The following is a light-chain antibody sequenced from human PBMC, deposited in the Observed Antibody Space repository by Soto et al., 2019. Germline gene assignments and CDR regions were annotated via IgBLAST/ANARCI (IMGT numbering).Light chain of an antibody. V-gene: IGKV3-15*01. J-gene: IGKJ2*01. Sequence: EIVMTQPPATLSVSPGGSATLSCRASQHVSSNLAWYRQKPGQAPTLLIYRASTRATGIPATFSGSGSGTEFTLTISSLKSEDFAVYYCQQYNKWPYTFGQGTKLEI. CDR3: QQYNKWPYT. CDR1: QHVSSN. CDR2: RAS.